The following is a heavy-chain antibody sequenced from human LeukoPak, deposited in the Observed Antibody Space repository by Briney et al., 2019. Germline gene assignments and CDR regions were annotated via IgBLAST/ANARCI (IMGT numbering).Heavy chain of an antibody. J-gene: IGHJ4*02. V-gene: IGHV3-23*01. D-gene: IGHD2-15*01. CDR1: GLTFSSYA. CDR3: AKDRPPIVVVVAATPGFFDF. CDR2: ISGSGGST. Sequence: PGGSLRLSCAASGLTFSSYAMGWGRQAPRKGLEWVSAISGSGGSTYYADSVKGRFTISRDNSKNTLYLQMNSLRAEDTAVYYCAKDRPPIVVVVAATPGFFDFWRQGTLVTVPS.